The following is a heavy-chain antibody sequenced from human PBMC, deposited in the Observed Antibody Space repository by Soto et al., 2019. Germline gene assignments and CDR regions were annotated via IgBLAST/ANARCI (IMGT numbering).Heavy chain of an antibody. J-gene: IGHJ3*02. D-gene: IGHD2-15*01. CDR2: ISSNGGST. CDR3: VTADCSGGSSSGAFDS. CDR1: GFTFSSYT. Sequence: GGSLRLSSSASGFTFSSYTMHWVRQAPGKGLEYVSAISSNGGSTYYADSVKGRFTISRDNSKNTLYLQMSSLRAEDTDVYYCVTADCSGGSSSGAFDSWGQGTMVTVSS. V-gene: IGHV3-64D*06.